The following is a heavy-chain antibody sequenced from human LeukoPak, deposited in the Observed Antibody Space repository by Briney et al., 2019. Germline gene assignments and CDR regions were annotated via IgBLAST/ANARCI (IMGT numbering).Heavy chain of an antibody. CDR2: IKGDGSST. V-gene: IGHV3-74*01. J-gene: IGHJ6*02. CDR3: ARGNYHAMDV. Sequence: GGSLRLSCAASGFTFSNYWMHWVRQTPGEGRVCVSLIKGDGSSTTYAVSVKGRFTISRDNAKNTVYLKMNSLRAEDTAVYYCARGNYHAMDVWGQGTTVTVSS. CDR1: GFTFSNYW.